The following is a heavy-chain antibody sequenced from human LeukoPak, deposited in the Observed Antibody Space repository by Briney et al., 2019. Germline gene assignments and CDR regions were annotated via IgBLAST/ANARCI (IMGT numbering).Heavy chain of an antibody. CDR3: AKDLDSYGSYAGKPADD. CDR2: ISADGDST. V-gene: IGHV3-23*01. CDR1: GFTFSSYP. D-gene: IGHD6-19*01. Sequence: GGSLRLSCAASGFTFSSYPMYWVRQAPGKGLEWVSLISADGDSTYYADLVKGRFTISRDISKNTLYLQMNRLRVEDTAVYYCAKDLDSYGSYAGKPADDWGQGTLVTVSS. J-gene: IGHJ4*02.